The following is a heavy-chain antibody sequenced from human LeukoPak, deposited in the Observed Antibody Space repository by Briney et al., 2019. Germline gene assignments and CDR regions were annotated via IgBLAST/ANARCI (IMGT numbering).Heavy chain of an antibody. J-gene: IGHJ4*02. D-gene: IGHD3-22*01. CDR3: AREDGTYDSSGYYPFFDY. CDR1: GYTFTSYY. CDR2: SNPSGGST. Sequence: ASVKVSCKASGYTFTSYYMHWVRQAPGQGLEWMGRSNPSGGSTSYAQKFQGRVTMTRDTSTSTVYMEPSSLRSEDTAVYYCAREDGTYDSSGYYPFFDYWGQGTLVTVSS. V-gene: IGHV1-46*01.